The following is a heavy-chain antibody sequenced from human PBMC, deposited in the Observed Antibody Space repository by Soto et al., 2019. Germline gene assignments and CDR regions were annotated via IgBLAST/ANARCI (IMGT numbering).Heavy chain of an antibody. V-gene: IGHV1-18*01. J-gene: IGHJ5*02. CDR2: ISAYNGNT. Sequence: QVQLVQSGAEVKKPGASVKVSCKASGYTFTSYGISWVRQAPGQGLEWMGWISAYNGNTNYAQKLQGRVTMTTDTSTSTAYMEVRSLRSDXXXXXXXXXXXGTSYIWFDPWGQGTLVTVSS. D-gene: IGHD1-26*01. CDR3: XXXXGTSYIWFDP. CDR1: GYTFTSYG.